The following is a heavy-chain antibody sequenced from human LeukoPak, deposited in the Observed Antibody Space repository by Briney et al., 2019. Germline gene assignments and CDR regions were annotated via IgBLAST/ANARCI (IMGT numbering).Heavy chain of an antibody. CDR1: EFKFDDYA. V-gene: IGHV3-9*01. CDR2: ISWGSGHM. D-gene: IGHD2-15*01. CDR3: VRSVVVVAATPTHFDL. Sequence: GGSLRLSCAAAEFKFDDYAMHWVRHGPGKGLEWVAGISWGSGHMEYAESVKGRFTISRDNARNALYLQMDGLRRDDTALYYCVRSVVVVAATPTHFDLWGRGTQVIVSS. J-gene: IGHJ2*01.